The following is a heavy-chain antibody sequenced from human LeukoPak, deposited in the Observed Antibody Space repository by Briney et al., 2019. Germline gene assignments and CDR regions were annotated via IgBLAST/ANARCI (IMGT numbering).Heavy chain of an antibody. Sequence: ASVNVSCKASGYTFTGYYMHWVRQAPGQGLAWMGLIYPNRGGTNYAQKFQGRVTMTRDTSISTAYMELSRLRSEDTAVYYCARIAVVPAATYFDYSGQGTLVTVSS. CDR2: IYPNRGGT. D-gene: IGHD2-2*01. V-gene: IGHV1-2*02. J-gene: IGHJ4*02. CDR1: GYTFTGYY. CDR3: ARIAVVPAATYFDY.